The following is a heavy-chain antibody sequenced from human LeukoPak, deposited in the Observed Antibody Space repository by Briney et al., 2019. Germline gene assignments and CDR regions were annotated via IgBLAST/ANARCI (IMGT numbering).Heavy chain of an antibody. CDR2: IYYSGST. CDR1: GGSISSGGYY. J-gene: IGHJ3*02. CDR3: ARERAYYYDSSEFAFDI. D-gene: IGHD3-22*01. V-gene: IGHV4-31*03. Sequence: SETLSLTCTVSGGSISSGGYYWSWIRQHPGKGLEWIGYIYYSGSTYYNPYLKSRVTISVDTSKNQFSLKLSSVTAADTAVYYCARERAYYYDSSEFAFDIWGQGTMVTVSS.